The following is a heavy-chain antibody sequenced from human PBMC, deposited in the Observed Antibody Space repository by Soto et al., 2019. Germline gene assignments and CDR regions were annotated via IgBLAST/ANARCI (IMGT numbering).Heavy chain of an antibody. D-gene: IGHD3-3*01. CDR3: AREKYDFWSGYYVNWFDP. CDR1: GVYISSYY. V-gene: IGHV4-59*01. CDR2: IYYSGST. Sequence: SETLSLTCPVSGVYISSYYWSWIRQPPGKGLEWIGYIYYSGSTNYNPSLKSRVTISVDTSKNQFSLKLSSVTAADTAVYYCAREKYDFWSGYYVNWFDPWGQGTLVTVSS. J-gene: IGHJ5*02.